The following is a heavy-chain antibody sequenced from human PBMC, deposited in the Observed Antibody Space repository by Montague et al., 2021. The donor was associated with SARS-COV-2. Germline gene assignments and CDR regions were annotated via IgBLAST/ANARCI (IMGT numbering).Heavy chain of an antibody. CDR1: GASISSGTYY. D-gene: IGHD6-19*01. CDR2: INYSGKT. J-gene: IGHJ2*01. CDR3: ARRAQWQLSWFFDL. Sequence: ETLSLTCTVSGASISSGTYYWGWVRQPPGKGLEWIGTINYSGKTYYNPSLKSRVTISVDTSKNQFSLKVTSVTAADTAVYYCARRAQWQLSWFFDLWGRGTLVTVSS. V-gene: IGHV4-39*01.